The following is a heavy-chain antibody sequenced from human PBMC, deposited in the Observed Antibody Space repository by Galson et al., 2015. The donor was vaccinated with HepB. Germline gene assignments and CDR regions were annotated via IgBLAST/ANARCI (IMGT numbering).Heavy chain of an antibody. CDR3: AKDSNHAGMTTVTTGPDY. D-gene: IGHD4-17*01. J-gene: IGHJ4*02. Sequence: PLRVSCVASTFNFSTYSMNWVRQAPGKGLEWVSYISSSTTTTYYADSMKGRFTISRDNSKNTLYLQMNSLRAEDSALYYCAKDSNHAGMTTVTTGPDYWVQGTLVTVSS. CDR1: TFNFSTYS. V-gene: IGHV3-48*01. CDR2: ISSSTTTT.